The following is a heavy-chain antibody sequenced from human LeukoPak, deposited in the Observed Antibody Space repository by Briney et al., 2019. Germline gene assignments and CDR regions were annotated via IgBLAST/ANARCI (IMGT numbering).Heavy chain of an antibody. CDR2: IYSGGST. Sequence: GGSLRLSCAASGFTVSSNYMSWVRQAPGKGLEWVSVIYSGGSTYYADSVKGRFTISRDNAKNSLYLQMNSLRAEDTAVYYCARVVNFDWLYVDYWGQGTLVTVSS. CDR3: ARVVNFDWLYVDY. J-gene: IGHJ4*02. D-gene: IGHD3-9*01. V-gene: IGHV3-66*01. CDR1: GFTVSSNY.